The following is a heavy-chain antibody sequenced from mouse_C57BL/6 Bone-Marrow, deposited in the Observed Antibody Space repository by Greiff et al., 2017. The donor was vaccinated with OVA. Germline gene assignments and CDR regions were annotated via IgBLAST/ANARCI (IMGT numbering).Heavy chain of an antibody. D-gene: IGHD2-4*01. J-gene: IGHJ3*01. CDR2: IRNKANGYTT. Sequence: EVHLVDSGGGLVQPGASLRLSCAASGFTFTDYYMSWVRQPPGKAPEWLALIRNKANGYTTEYTASVKGRFTISRDNSQNILYLQMNTLRAEDSATYYCVKAPYYDYDSWFAYWGQGTLVTVSA. CDR3: VKAPYYDYDSWFAY. CDR1: GFTFTDYY. V-gene: IGHV7-4*01.